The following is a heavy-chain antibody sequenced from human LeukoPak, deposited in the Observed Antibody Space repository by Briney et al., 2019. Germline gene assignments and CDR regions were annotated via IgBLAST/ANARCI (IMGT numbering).Heavy chain of an antibody. V-gene: IGHV4-59*01. CDR3: VASYGGYVLDY. CDR1: GGSIGSYH. D-gene: IGHD5-12*01. Sequence: SETLSLTCSVSGGSIGSYHWNWIRQPAGKGLEWIGIVFNNGGTKHNPSLKSRVAISVDTSKNQFALKLSSVTAADTAVYYCVASYGGYVLDYWGQGALVIVSS. J-gene: IGHJ4*02. CDR2: VFNNGGT.